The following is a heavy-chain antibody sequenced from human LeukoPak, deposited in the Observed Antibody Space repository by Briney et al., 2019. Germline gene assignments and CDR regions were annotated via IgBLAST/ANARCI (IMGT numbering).Heavy chain of an antibody. J-gene: IGHJ5*02. CDR1: GYTFTSYG. CDR2: INPSGGST. CDR3: ARDNSVGDYAWWFDP. Sequence: ASVKVSCKASGYTFTSYGISWVRQAPGQGLEWMGIINPSGGSTSYAQKFQGRVTMTRDMSTSTVYMELSSLRSEDTAVYYCARDNSVGDYAWWFDPWGQGTLVTVSS. D-gene: IGHD1-26*01. V-gene: IGHV1-46*01.